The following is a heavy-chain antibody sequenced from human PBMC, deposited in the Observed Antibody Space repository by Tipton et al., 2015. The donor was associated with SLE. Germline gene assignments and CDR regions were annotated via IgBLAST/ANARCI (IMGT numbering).Heavy chain of an antibody. V-gene: IGHV4-34*01. Sequence: TLSLTCAVYGRSFSGYYWSWIRQPPGKGLEWIGEINHSGSTNYNPSLKSRVTISVDTSKNQFSLKLSSVTAADTAVYYCAFYGSGSSVFDIWGQGTMVTVSS. CDR1: GRSFSGYY. D-gene: IGHD3-10*01. CDR3: AFYGSGSSVFDI. J-gene: IGHJ3*02. CDR2: INHSGST.